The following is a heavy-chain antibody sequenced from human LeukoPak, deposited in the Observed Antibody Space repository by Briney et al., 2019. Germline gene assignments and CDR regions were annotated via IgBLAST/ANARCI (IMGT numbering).Heavy chain of an antibody. CDR2: IYSSGST. J-gene: IGHJ4*02. D-gene: IGHD5-12*01. CDR3: ARGIVATRLSN. V-gene: IGHV4-61*02. Sequence: SETLSLTCTVSGGSITSGADYWSWIRQPAGKGLEWIGRIYSSGSTNDNPSLKSRATISLDTSKNQFSLKLSSVTAADTAVYYCARGIVATRLSNWGQGTLVTVSS. CDR1: GGSITSGADY.